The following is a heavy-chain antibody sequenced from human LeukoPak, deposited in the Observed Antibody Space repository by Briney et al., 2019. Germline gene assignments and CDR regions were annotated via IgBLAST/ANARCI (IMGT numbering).Heavy chain of an antibody. Sequence: SETLSLTCTVSGDSNSSTSYYLDWIRQPPGKGLEWIGSIYNSGTTYYNPSLKSRVTISVDTSKNQFSLKVSSVTAADTAVYYCASRVYGLGSFNYWGQGTLVTVSS. V-gene: IGHV4-39*01. CDR2: IYNSGTT. D-gene: IGHD3-10*01. J-gene: IGHJ4*01. CDR1: GDSNSSTSYY. CDR3: ASRVYGLGSFNY.